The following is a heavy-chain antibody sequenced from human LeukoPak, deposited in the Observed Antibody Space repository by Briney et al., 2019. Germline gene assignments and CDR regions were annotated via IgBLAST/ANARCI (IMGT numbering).Heavy chain of an antibody. CDR2: IYYSGST. CDR3: ARDRAQYCGGDCYLFDY. Sequence: SETLSLTCTVSGGSISSYYWSWIRQPPGKGLEWIGYIYYSGSTNYNPSLKSRVTISVDTSKNQFSLKLSSVTAADTAVYYCARDRAQYCGGDCYLFDYWGQGTLVTVSS. V-gene: IGHV4-59*01. CDR1: GGSISSYY. J-gene: IGHJ4*02. D-gene: IGHD2-21*02.